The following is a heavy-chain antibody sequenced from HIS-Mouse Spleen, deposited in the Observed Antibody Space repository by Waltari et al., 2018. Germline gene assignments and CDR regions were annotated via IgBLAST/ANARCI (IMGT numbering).Heavy chain of an antibody. D-gene: IGHD6-19*01. V-gene: IGHV2-70*15. CDR1: GFSLTPIGMC. J-gene: IGHJ4*02. CDR3: ARIAEGYSSGWYAFDY. CDR2: IDWDDDK. Sequence: QVTLRESGPALVKPTQTLTLTCTFSGFSLTPIGMCVSWICQPPGKALEWLARIDWDDDKYYSTSLKNRLTISKDTSKNQVVLTMTNMDPVDTATYYCARIAEGYSSGWYAFDYWGQGTLVTVSS.